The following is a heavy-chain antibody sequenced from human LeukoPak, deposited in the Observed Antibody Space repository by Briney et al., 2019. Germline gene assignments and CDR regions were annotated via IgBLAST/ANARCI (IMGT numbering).Heavy chain of an antibody. V-gene: IGHV3-9*01. CDR3: AKHLTATNTYIFFGLDV. D-gene: IGHD1-26*01. CDR1: GFSFKDYG. Sequence: GGSLRLSCAATGFSFKDYGMHWVRQPPGKGREWVSAINWNGGGTDYADSVKGRFTISRDNANNSLYLQLSSLRPENTALYYCAKHLTATNTYIFFGLDVWGQGTSVTVSS. CDR2: INWNGGGT. J-gene: IGHJ6*02.